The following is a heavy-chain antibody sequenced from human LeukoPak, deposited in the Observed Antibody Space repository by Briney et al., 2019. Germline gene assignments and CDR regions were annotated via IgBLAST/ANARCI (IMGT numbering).Heavy chain of an antibody. CDR2: IYYSGST. V-gene: IGHV4-59*12. Sequence: SETLSLTCPVSGDSISNYYWSWIRQPPGKGLEWIAYIYYSGSTNYNPSLKSRVTISVDTSKNQFSLKLSSVTAADTAVYYCASRNPFDYWGQGTLVTVSS. D-gene: IGHD1-14*01. CDR1: GDSISNYY. CDR3: ASRNPFDY. J-gene: IGHJ4*02.